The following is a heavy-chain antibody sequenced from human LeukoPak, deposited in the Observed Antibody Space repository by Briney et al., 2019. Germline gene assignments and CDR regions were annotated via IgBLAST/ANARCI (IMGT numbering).Heavy chain of an antibody. Sequence: GGSLRLSCAASGFTFSSYGMHWVRQAPGKGLEGVAFIRYDGSNKYYADSVKGRFTISRDNSKNTLYLQMNSLRAEDTAVYYCAREVVPAAEVDYWGQGTLVTVSS. D-gene: IGHD2-2*01. CDR1: GFTFSSYG. V-gene: IGHV3-30*02. CDR2: IRYDGSNK. J-gene: IGHJ4*02. CDR3: AREVVPAAEVDY.